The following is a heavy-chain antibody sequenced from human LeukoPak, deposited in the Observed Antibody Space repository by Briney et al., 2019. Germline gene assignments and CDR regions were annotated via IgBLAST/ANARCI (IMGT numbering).Heavy chain of an antibody. CDR3: ARAPYFFGSGRNNWFDP. CDR1: GFTFSSYS. J-gene: IGHJ5*02. D-gene: IGHD6-19*01. Sequence: GGSLRLSCAASGFTFSSYSMNWVRQAPGKGLEWVSSISSSSSYIYYADSVKGRFTISRDNAKNSLYLQMNSLRAEDTAVYYCARAPYFFGSGRNNWFDPWGQGTLVTVSS. V-gene: IGHV3-21*01. CDR2: ISSSSSYI.